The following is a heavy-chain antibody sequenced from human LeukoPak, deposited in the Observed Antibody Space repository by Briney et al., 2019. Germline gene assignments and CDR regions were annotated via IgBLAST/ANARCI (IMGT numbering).Heavy chain of an antibody. D-gene: IGHD3-22*01. J-gene: IGHJ4*02. Sequence: GGSLRLSCAASGFTFSSYDMHWVRQATGKGLEWVSAIGTAGDTYYPGSVKGRFTISRENAKNSLYLQMNSLRAGDTAVYYCAKDFGYYDSSGRLDYWGQGTLVTVSS. V-gene: IGHV3-13*01. CDR3: AKDFGYYDSSGRLDY. CDR1: GFTFSSYD. CDR2: IGTAGDT.